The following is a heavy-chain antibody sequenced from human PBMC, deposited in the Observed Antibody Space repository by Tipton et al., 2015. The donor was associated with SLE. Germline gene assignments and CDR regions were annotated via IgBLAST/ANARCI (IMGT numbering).Heavy chain of an antibody. CDR1: GGSISSYD. CDR2: VPYTGST. D-gene: IGHD3-22*01. Sequence: TLSLTCTISGGSISSYDWSWIRQPPGKGLEFIGYVPYTGSTNYNPSLKSRVTMSIDTSKNQFSLEVRSVTAADTAVYYCARDTYYYDSSGYYVKYFDYWGQGILVTVSS. CDR3: ARDTYYYDSSGYYVKYFDY. J-gene: IGHJ4*02. V-gene: IGHV4-59*12.